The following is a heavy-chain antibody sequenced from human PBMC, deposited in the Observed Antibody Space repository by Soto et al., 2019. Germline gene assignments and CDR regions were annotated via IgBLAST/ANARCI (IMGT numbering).Heavy chain of an antibody. J-gene: IGHJ6*02. V-gene: IGHV4-34*01. CDR1: GGSFSGYY. CDR3: ARATPGVIYYYSGMDV. CDR2: INHSGST. D-gene: IGHD3-10*01. Sequence: PWETLSLTCAVYGGSFSGYYWSWIRKTPGKGLEWIGEINHSGSTNYNPSLKSRVTISVDTSKNQFSLKLSSVTAADTAVYCCARATPGVIYYYSGMDVWGQGTTVTVSS.